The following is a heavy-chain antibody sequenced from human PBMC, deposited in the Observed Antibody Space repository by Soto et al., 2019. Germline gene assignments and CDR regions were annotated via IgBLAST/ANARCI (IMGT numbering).Heavy chain of an antibody. D-gene: IGHD6-19*01. CDR1: GGSVSSGSYY. CDR2: IHNSGST. V-gene: IGHV4-61*01. CDR3: ARSGGGSGWL. Sequence: PSETLSLTCTVPGGSVSSGSYYWSWSRQPPGEGLEWIGYIHNSGSTKYNPSLKSRVTISVDTSRNQFSLRLSSVTAADTAVYYCARSGGGSGWLGGQGTLVTVSS. J-gene: IGHJ4*02.